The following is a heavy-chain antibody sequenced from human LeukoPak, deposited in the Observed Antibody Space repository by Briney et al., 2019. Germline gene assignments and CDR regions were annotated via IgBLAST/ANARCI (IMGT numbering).Heavy chain of an antibody. J-gene: IGHJ4*02. V-gene: IGHV1-2*02. CDR2: INPKSGDT. CDR1: GYTFTNYH. Sequence: ASVNVSCKTSGYTFTNYHIQWVRQAPGQGLKWMGRINPKSGDTKFAEGFQGRVSLTRDTSIDTAYLDVTGLTSDDTAVYFCARGVYYGSGSYVFEYWGQGTQIIVSS. D-gene: IGHD3-10*01. CDR3: ARGVYYGSGSYVFEY.